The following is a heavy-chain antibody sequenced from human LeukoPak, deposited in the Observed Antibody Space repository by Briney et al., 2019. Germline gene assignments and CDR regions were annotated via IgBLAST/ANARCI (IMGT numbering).Heavy chain of an antibody. CDR1: VATFTSHA. Sequence: SVKVSCKASVATFTSHAITWVGQAPGQGLEWMAGIIPYYGSASYAQKFQGRVTMTSDESTRTVYMELSSLRSEDTAVYYCAGFFYDESHDAFDLWGQGTMVTVSS. D-gene: IGHD2/OR15-2a*01. CDR2: IIPYYGSA. V-gene: IGHV1-69*01. CDR3: AGFFYDESHDAFDL. J-gene: IGHJ3*01.